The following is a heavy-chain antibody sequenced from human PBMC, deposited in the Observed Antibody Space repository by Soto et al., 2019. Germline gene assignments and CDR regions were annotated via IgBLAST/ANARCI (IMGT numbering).Heavy chain of an antibody. J-gene: IGHJ5*02. Sequence: GGSLRLSCAASGFTFSSYAMHWVRQSPGKGLEWVAVISYDGSNKYYADSVKGRFTISRDNSKNTLYLQMNSLRAEDTAVYYCARDPRRSGWYYCFDPWGQGTLVTVSS. CDR1: GFTFSSYA. CDR3: ARDPRRSGWYYCFDP. D-gene: IGHD6-19*01. V-gene: IGHV3-30-3*01. CDR2: ISYDGSNK.